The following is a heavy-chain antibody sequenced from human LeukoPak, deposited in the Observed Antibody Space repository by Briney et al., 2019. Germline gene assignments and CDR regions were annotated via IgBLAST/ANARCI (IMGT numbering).Heavy chain of an antibody. Sequence: PGGSLRLSCAASGFTFSSYEMNWVRQAPGEGLEWVSYISSSGSTIYYADSVKGRFTISRDNAKNSLYLQMNSLRAEDTSVYYCARRGWFGELFPANYWGQGTLVTVSS. CDR2: ISSSGSTI. CDR1: GFTFSSYE. V-gene: IGHV3-48*03. CDR3: ARRGWFGELFPANY. J-gene: IGHJ4*02. D-gene: IGHD3-10*01.